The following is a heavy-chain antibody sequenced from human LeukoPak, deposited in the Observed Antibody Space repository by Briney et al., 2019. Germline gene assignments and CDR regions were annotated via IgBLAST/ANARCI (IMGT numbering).Heavy chain of an antibody. Sequence: PGGSLRLSCAASGFSFNTYAMHWVRLAPGKGLEYVSAISTNGGSTNYANSVKGRFTISRDNSKNTLYLQMGSLKTEDMAMYFCARLNSGNYNRGYLDYWGQGTLVTVSS. CDR1: GFSFNTYA. CDR3: ARLNSGNYNRGYLDY. D-gene: IGHD1-26*01. CDR2: ISTNGGST. V-gene: IGHV3-64*01. J-gene: IGHJ4*02.